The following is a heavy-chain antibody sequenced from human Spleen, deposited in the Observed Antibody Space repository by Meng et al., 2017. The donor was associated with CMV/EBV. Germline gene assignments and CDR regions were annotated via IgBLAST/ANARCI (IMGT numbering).Heavy chain of an antibody. CDR3: ARVATITLGDAFDI. J-gene: IGHJ3*02. CDR2: IKQDGSEK. Sequence: GESLKISCAASGFTFNSYWMSWVRQAPGKGLEWVANIKQDGSEKYYVDSVKGRFTISRDNAKNSLYLQMNSLRAEDTAVYYCARVATITLGDAFDIWGQGTMVTVSS. V-gene: IGHV3-7*01. D-gene: IGHD5-12*01. CDR1: GFTFNSYW.